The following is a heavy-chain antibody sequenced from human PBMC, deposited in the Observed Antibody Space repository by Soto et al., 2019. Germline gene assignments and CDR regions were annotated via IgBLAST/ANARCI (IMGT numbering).Heavy chain of an antibody. CDR3: AKDMDLFIEVVPAATGSFDF. V-gene: IGHV3-23*01. Sequence: RLSCAASGFTFSNYGMSWVRLTPGKGLEWVAGVSGSGSNTYYADSVKGRFTVTRDNSKETVFLQMNSLRDEDTAIYYCAKDMDLFIEVVPAATGSFDFWGQGTLVTVSS. D-gene: IGHD2-2*01. CDR2: VSGSGSNT. J-gene: IGHJ4*02. CDR1: GFTFSNYG.